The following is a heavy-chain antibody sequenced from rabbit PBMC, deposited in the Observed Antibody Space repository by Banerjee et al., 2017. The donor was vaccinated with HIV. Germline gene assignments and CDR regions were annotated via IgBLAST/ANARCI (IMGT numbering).Heavy chain of an antibody. V-gene: IGHV1S45*01. CDR2: INTSSGNT. CDR3: ARDLAGVIGWNFDL. J-gene: IGHJ4*01. D-gene: IGHD4-1*01. Sequence: QEHLVESGGGLVQPEGSLTLTCKASGSDISSNAMCWVRQAPGKGLEWIACINTSSGNTVYATWAKGRFTISRTSSTTVALQMTSLTAADTATYFCARDLAGVIGWNFDLWGPGTLVTVS. CDR1: GSDISSNA.